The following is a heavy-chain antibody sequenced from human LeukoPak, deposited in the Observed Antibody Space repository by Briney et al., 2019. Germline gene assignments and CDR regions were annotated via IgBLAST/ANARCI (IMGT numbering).Heavy chain of an antibody. CDR2: FDPGDDET. D-gene: IGHD1-26*01. J-gene: IGHJ5*01. CDR1: GNSLSELS. V-gene: IGHV1-24*01. CDR3: ATEKDLLLDS. Sequence: ASVKVSCKVSGNSLSELSTHWVRQAPGQGLEWMGGFDPGDDETIYAQKFQGRVTMTEDTSTDTAYLELSSLRSEGTAVYFCATEKDLLLDSWGQGTPVTVSS.